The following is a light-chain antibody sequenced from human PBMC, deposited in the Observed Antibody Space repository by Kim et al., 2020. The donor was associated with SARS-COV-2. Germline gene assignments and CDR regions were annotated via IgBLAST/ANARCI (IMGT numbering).Light chain of an antibody. J-gene: IGKJ2*01. V-gene: IGKV2-30*01. CDR1: QSLVYSDVNTY. CDR2: KVS. CDR3: MQGTRWPGT. Sequence: QPASISCRYSQSLVYSDVNTYLSWFQQRPGQSPRRLIYKVSDRDSGVPDRFSGSGSGTDFTLKISRVEAEDVAIYYCMQGTRWPGTFGQGTKLEI.